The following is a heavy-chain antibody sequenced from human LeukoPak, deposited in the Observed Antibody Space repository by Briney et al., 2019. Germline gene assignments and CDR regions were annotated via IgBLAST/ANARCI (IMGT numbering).Heavy chain of an antibody. CDR1: GFTFSGYY. J-gene: IGHJ4*02. D-gene: IGHD3-10*01. V-gene: IGHV1-2*02. CDR2: ISPNSGGT. CDR3: AREPSGSGGYDY. Sequence: ASVKVSCKASGFTFSGYYMHWVRQAPGQGLEWMAWISPNSGGTDYVQKFQGRVTVTRDTSISTDYMEINGLTSDDTALYYCAREPSGSGGYDYWGQGTLVTVSS.